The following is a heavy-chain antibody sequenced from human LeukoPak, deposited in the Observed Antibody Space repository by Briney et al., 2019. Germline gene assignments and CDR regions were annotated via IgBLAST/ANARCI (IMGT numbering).Heavy chain of an antibody. V-gene: IGHV3-72*01. CDR2: IRNKAKTYTT. D-gene: IGHD6-13*01. CDR1: RFSFSDYY. Sequence: GGSLRLSCAAPRFSFSDYYMDWVRQAPGKGLEWVGRIRNKAKTYTTDYAASVRGRFTISRDDSKNSLYLEMNSLKTEDTAVYYCTEIAAVDNYSDYWGQGTLVTVSS. J-gene: IGHJ4*02. CDR3: TEIAAVDNYSDY.